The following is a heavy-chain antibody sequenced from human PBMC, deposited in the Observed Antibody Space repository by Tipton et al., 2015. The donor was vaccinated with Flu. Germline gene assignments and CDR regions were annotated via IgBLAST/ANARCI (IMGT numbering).Heavy chain of an antibody. Sequence: QLVQSGAEVKKPGESLKISCKGSGYSFTSYWIGWVRQMPGKGLEWMGIIYPGDSDTRYSPSFQGQVTISADKSISTAYLQWSSLKASDTAMYYCARDRDSSGYYSNWYFDLWGRGPLVTVSS. CDR2: IYPGDSDT. CDR1: GYSFTSYW. D-gene: IGHD3-22*01. J-gene: IGHJ2*01. CDR3: ARDRDSSGYYSNWYFDL. V-gene: IGHV5-51*01.